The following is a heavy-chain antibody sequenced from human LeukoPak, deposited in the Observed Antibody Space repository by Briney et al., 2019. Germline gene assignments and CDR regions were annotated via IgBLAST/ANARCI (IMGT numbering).Heavy chain of an antibody. CDR2: IYPGDTDS. D-gene: IGHD2-2*01. Sequence: GESLQISCKGSGCSFTTYWIGWVRQMPGKGLEWMGIIYPGDTDSRYSPSFQGQVTISADRSITTAYLQWSRLKASDTAIYYCARRYCSSTSCHLDYWGQGALVTVSS. J-gene: IGHJ4*02. CDR3: ARRYCSSTSCHLDY. CDR1: GCSFTTYW. V-gene: IGHV5-51*01.